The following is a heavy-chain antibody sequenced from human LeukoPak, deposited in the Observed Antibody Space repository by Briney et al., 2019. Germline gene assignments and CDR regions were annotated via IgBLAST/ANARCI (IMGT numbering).Heavy chain of an antibody. CDR1: GFTFSSYG. V-gene: IGHV3-30*03. D-gene: IGHD5-12*01. CDR2: ISYDGSNK. CDR3: ARGAETDIVATINAFDI. Sequence: GRSLRLSCAASGFTFSSYGMHWVRQAPGKGLEWVAVISYDGSNKYYADSVKGRFTISRDNSKNTLYLQMNSLRAEDTAVYYCARGAETDIVATINAFDIWGQGTMVTVSS. J-gene: IGHJ3*02.